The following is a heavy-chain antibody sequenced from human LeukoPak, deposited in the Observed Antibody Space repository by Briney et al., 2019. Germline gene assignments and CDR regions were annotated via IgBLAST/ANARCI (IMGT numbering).Heavy chain of an antibody. V-gene: IGHV4-59*01. D-gene: IGHD4-17*01. CDR1: GGSISSYY. J-gene: IGHJ4*02. CDR2: IYYSGST. CDR3: ARGDRRNGLCDY. Sequence: PSETLSLTCTVSGGSISSYYWSWIRQPPGKGLEWIGYIYYSGSTNYNPSLKSRVTISVDTSKNQFSLKLSSVTAADTAVYYCARGDRRNGLCDYWGQGTLVTVSS.